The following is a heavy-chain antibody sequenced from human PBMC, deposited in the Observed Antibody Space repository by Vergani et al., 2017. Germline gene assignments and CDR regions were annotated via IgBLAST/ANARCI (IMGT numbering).Heavy chain of an antibody. D-gene: IGHD2-2*01. CDR3: ARDRGCATISCYFSGAFDY. CDR2: ISWNSGAV. CDR1: GITFWKFG. V-gene: IGHV3-9*01. J-gene: IGHJ4*02. Sequence: EVDLVESGGGLAQPGGSLRLSCEASGITFWKFGMHWVRQGPGKGLEWVSGISWNSGAVDYADSVRGRFTISRDNAKNSLFLEMNSLRFEDTAVYYCARDRGCATISCYFSGAFDYWGLGTLVSVSS.